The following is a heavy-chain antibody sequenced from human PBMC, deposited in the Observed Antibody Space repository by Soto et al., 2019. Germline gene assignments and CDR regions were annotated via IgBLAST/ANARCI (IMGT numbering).Heavy chain of an antibody. V-gene: IGHV4-31*03. CDR1: GGSISRGGYY. Sequence: QVQLQESGPGLVKPSETLSLTCTVSGGSISRGGYYWSWIRQNPGKGLEWIGCTYNSVSTYYNPSLKSRVTISVDTSKNQFSLKLTSVTAADTAVYYCARDPAPWGQGTLVTVSS. CDR2: TYNSVST. CDR3: ARDPAP. J-gene: IGHJ5*02.